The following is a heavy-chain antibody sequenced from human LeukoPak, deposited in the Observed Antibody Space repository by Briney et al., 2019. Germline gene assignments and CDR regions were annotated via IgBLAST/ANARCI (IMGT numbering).Heavy chain of an antibody. Sequence: SETLSLTCTVSGGSFTTHYWSWIRQPPGKGLEWIGYISYIGSTNYNPSLKSRVTISIDTSNNEVSLMLTSVTAADTAVYYCASDSISMNAFDGWGQGTMVTVSS. D-gene: IGHD3-22*01. CDR3: ASDSISMNAFDG. V-gene: IGHV4-59*11. CDR2: ISYIGST. CDR1: GGSFTTHY. J-gene: IGHJ3*01.